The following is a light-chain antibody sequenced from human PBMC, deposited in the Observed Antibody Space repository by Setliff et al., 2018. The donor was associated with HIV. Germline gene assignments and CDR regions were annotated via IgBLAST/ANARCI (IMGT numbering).Light chain of an antibody. V-gene: IGLV2-14*01. CDR2: EVR. Sequence: QSALAQPASVSGSPGQSITISCTGTNSDVGGYSYVSWYQQHPGKAPKLIIYEVRNRPSGVSNRFSGSKSGNTASLTISGLQAEDEADYYCSSYAVTNTLPFGTGTKVTVL. J-gene: IGLJ1*01. CDR1: NSDVGGYSY. CDR3: SSYAVTNTLP.